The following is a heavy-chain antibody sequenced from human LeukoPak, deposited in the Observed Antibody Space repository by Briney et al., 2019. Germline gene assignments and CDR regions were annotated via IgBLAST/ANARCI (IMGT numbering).Heavy chain of an antibody. CDR3: AHGGGSQFHA. Sequence: GGSLRLSCAASGFTFSSYAMSWVRQAPGKGLEWVSSVSGGGGPSISYYADSVKGRFTISRENSKKTIYLQTNSLRADDTAIYHCAHGGGSQFHAWGQGTLVAVSS. V-gene: IGHV3-23*01. CDR1: GFTFSSYA. CDR2: VSGGGGPSIS. D-gene: IGHD5-24*01. J-gene: IGHJ5*02.